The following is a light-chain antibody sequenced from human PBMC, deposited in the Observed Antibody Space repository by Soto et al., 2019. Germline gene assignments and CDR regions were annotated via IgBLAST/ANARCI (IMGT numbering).Light chain of an antibody. J-gene: IGKJ4*01. CDR1: QSVSSY. CDR2: DAS. V-gene: IGKV3-11*01. CDR3: QQRSNWPRT. Sequence: EIVLTQSPATLSLSPGERATLSCRASQSVSSYLAWYQQKPGQAPRLLIYDASNRATGIPARFSGSGSGTDFTLTISSLEPEEFAVYDCQQRSNWPRTVGGGTKVEIK.